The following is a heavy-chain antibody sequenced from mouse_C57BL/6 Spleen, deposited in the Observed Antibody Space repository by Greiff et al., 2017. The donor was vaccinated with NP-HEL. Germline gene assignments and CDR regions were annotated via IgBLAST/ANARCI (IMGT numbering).Heavy chain of an antibody. Sequence: QVQLKESGAELVRPGASVTLSCKASGYTFTDYEMHWVKQTPVHGLEWIGAIDPETGGTAYNQKFKGKAILTADKSSSTAYMELRSLTSEDSAVYYCTQPGYGSSYWYFDVWGTGTTVTVSS. V-gene: IGHV1-15*01. D-gene: IGHD1-1*01. CDR3: TQPGYGSSYWYFDV. J-gene: IGHJ1*03. CDR2: IDPETGGT. CDR1: GYTFTDYE.